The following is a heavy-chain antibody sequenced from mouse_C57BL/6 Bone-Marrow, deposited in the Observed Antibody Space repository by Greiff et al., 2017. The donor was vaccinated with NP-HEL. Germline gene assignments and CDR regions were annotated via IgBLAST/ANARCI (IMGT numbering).Heavy chain of an antibody. CDR1: GYTFTDYY. CDR3: AREDGNYGFRFAY. D-gene: IGHD2-1*01. J-gene: IGHJ3*01. CDR2: INPNNGGT. Sequence: EVQLQQSGPELVKPGASVKISCKASGYTFTDYYMNWVKQSHGKSLEWIGDINPNNGGTSYNQKFKGKATLTVDKSSSTAYMELRSLTSEDSAVYYCAREDGNYGFRFAYWGQGTLVTVSA. V-gene: IGHV1-26*01.